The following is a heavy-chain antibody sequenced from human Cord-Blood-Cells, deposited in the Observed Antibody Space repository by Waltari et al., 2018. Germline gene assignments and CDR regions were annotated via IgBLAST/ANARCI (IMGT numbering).Heavy chain of an antibody. Sequence: QLQLQESGPGLVKPSETLSLTCTVSGGSISSSSYYWGWIRQPPGKGLEWIGSIYYSGSTYYNPSLKSRVTISVDTSKNQFSLKLSSVTAADTAVYYCARIHYYGSGSYYYWGQGTLVTVSS. CDR3: ARIHYYGSGSYYY. CDR1: GGSISSSSYY. J-gene: IGHJ4*02. CDR2: IYYSGST. D-gene: IGHD3-10*01. V-gene: IGHV4-39*01.